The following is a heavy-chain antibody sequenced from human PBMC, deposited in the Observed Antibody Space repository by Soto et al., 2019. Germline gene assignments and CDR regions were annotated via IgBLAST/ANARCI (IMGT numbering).Heavy chain of an antibody. D-gene: IGHD2-21*02. V-gene: IGHV2-5*02. CDR3: AHSRCGGDCLQSYSSHYYYGMDV. J-gene: IGHJ6*02. CDR1: GFSLSTGGVG. Sequence: QITLKESGPTLVKPTQTLTLTCTFSGFSLSTGGVGVGWIRQPPGEALEWLALIYWDDDKRYSPSLKSRLTITKDPSKNQVVLSMTNMDPVDTATYYCAHSRCGGDCLQSYSSHYYYGMDVWGQGTTVTVSS. CDR2: IYWDDDK.